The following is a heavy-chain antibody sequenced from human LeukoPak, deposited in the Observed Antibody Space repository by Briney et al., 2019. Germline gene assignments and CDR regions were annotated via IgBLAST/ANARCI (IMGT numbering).Heavy chain of an antibody. D-gene: IGHD3-10*01. Sequence: GGSLRLSCAASGXTFSSYTLNWVRQAPGKGLEWVSSITGSSDSIHYADSVKGRFTISRDNAKTSLYLQMNSLRVEDTAVYYCARDYYVSGSYHQCLDYWGQGTLVTVSS. V-gene: IGHV3-21*01. CDR1: GXTFSSYT. CDR3: ARDYYVSGSYHQCLDY. CDR2: ITGSSDSI. J-gene: IGHJ4*02.